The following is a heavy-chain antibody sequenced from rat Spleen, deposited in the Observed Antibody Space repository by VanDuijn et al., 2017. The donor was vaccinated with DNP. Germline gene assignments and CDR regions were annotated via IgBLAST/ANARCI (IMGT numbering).Heavy chain of an antibody. J-gene: IGHJ4*01. D-gene: IGHD5-1*01. CDR2: INMVGNTI. Sequence: EVKLVESGGGLVQPGRSLKLSCETSGFNFNNYWMGWVRQAPGKGLEWIGEINMVGNTINYTPSLKDKFTITRDNAQNTLYLQMSKVGSEDTATYYCARLNVEWEVRAIDAWGQGTSVTVSS. CDR3: ARLNVEWEVRAIDA. V-gene: IGHV4-2*01. CDR1: GFNFNNYW.